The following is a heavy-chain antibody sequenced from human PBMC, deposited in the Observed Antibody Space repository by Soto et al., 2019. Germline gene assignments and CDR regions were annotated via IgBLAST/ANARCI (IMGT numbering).Heavy chain of an antibody. CDR1: GYTFANYG. J-gene: IGHJ4*02. CDR2: INAGNGGT. Sequence: ASVKVSCKASGYTFANYGIHWVRQAPGQRLEWMGWINAGNGGTKYSENFQGRVTITRDTSASTVYLGLSSLSSADTASYYCARAGDCGSYDFWGQGTLVTVSS. CDR3: ARAGDCGSYDF. D-gene: IGHD2-21*02. V-gene: IGHV1-3*01.